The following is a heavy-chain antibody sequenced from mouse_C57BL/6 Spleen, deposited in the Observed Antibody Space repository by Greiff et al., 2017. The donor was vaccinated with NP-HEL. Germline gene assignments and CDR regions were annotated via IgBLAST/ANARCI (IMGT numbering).Heavy chain of an antibody. CDR3: ARCAYGYDPYYAMDY. Sequence: VQLQQPGAELVKPGASVKLSCKASGYTFTSYWMHWVKQRLGQGLEWIGMIHPNSGSTNYNEKFKSKATLTVDKSSSTAYMQLSSLTSEDSAVYYCARCAYGYDPYYAMDYWGQGTSVTVSS. J-gene: IGHJ4*01. CDR1: GYTFTSYW. CDR2: IHPNSGST. D-gene: IGHD2-2*01. V-gene: IGHV1-64*01.